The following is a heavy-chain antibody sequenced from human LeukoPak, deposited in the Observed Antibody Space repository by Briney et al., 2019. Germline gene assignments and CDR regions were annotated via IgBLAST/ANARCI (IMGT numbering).Heavy chain of an antibody. Sequence: ASVKVSCKASGCTFTGYYMHWVRQAPGQGLEWMGRINPNSGGTNYAQKFQGRVTMTRDTSISTAYMELSRLRSDDTAVYYCARDYGGNSEFDYWGQGTLVTVSS. V-gene: IGHV1-2*06. CDR3: ARDYGGNSEFDY. CDR1: GCTFTGYY. CDR2: INPNSGGT. J-gene: IGHJ4*02. D-gene: IGHD4-23*01.